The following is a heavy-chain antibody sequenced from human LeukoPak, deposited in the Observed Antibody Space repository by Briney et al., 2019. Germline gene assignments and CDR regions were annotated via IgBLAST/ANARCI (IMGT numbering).Heavy chain of an antibody. J-gene: IGHJ4*02. V-gene: IGHV3-7*01. D-gene: IGHD5-18*01. Sequence: GGSLRLSCAASGFTFSSYWMYWVRQAPGKGLEWVASIKQDESEKYYGDSVKGRFAVSRDNAKNTLYLQMNSLRAEDTAVYYCARDQRGYSYGSSGFDYWGQGTLVTVSS. CDR2: IKQDESEK. CDR1: GFTFSSYW. CDR3: ARDQRGYSYGSSGFDY.